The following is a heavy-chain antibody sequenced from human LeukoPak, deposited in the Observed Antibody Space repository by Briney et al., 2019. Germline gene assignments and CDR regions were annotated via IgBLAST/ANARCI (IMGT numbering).Heavy chain of an antibody. CDR3: ARGADGLGRHFYYGMDV. J-gene: IGHJ6*02. Sequence: GRSLRLSCAESGFIFSTYGMHWVRQAPGTGLEWVAVIWCDGSKKYNAETVTGRFTIGRDNSKNTLYLHMNSLRAEDTAVYYCARGADGLGRHFYYGMDVWGPGTTVTVS. D-gene: IGHD3-10*01. V-gene: IGHV3-33*01. CDR2: IWCDGSKK. CDR1: GFIFSTYG.